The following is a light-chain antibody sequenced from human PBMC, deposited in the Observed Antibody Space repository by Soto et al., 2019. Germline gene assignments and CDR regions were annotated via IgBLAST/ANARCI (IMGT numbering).Light chain of an antibody. J-gene: IGLJ1*01. Sequence: QPVLTHPASVTGSPGQSITLSCTGTGSDVGAYNYVSWYQQHPGKAPNLLIYDVSNRPSGVSNRFSGSKSGNTASLTISGLQGEDEADYYCSSYRNSEALVFGTGTKVTV. V-gene: IGLV2-14*01. CDR2: DVS. CDR3: SSYRNSEALV. CDR1: GSDVGAYNY.